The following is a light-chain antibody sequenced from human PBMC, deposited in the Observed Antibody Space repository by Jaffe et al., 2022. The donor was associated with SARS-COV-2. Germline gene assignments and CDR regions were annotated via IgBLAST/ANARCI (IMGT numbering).Light chain of an antibody. CDR2: KND. J-gene: IGLJ3*02. Sequence: QSVLTQPPSASGTPGQRVTISCSGSRSNVGTKDVYWYQHLPGTAPKLLIYKNDQRPSGVPNRFSASKSGTSASLAISGLRSEDEADYYCATWDDSLRGRVFGGGTKLTVL. CDR1: RSNVGTKD. CDR3: ATWDDSLRGRV. V-gene: IGLV1-47*01.